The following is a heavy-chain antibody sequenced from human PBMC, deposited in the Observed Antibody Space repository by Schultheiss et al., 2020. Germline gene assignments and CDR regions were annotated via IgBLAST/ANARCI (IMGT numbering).Heavy chain of an antibody. CDR1: DGSISSSSYY. J-gene: IGHJ1*01. CDR3: AGQEGAVLGR. Sequence: SETLSLTCTVPDGSISSSSYYWGWIRQPPGKGLEWIGSIYYSGSTYYNPSLKSRVTISVDTSKNQFSLKLSSVTAADTAVYYCAGQEGAVLGRWGQGTLVNVSS. D-gene: IGHD6-19*01. V-gene: IGHV4-39*01. CDR2: IYYSGST.